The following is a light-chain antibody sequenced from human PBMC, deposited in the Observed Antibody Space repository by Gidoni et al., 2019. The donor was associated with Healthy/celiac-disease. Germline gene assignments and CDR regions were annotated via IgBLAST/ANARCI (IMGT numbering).Light chain of an antibody. CDR3: QQYGSSPIT. CDR2: GAS. J-gene: IGKJ5*01. Sequence: ELVLPQSPGTLSLSPGERATLSCRASQSVSSSYLAWYQQKPGQAPRLLIYGASSRATGLPDRFSGSGSGTDFTLTISRLEPEDFAVYYCQQYGSSPITFXXXTRLEIK. CDR1: QSVSSSY. V-gene: IGKV3-20*01.